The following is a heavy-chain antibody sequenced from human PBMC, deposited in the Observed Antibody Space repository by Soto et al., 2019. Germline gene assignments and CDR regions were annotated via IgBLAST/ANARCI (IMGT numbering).Heavy chain of an antibody. V-gene: IGHV1-2*02. J-gene: IGHJ4*02. D-gene: IGHD3-22*01. CDR2: INCRSGGT. CDR3: MRGASARDSSGYPYYFDP. Sequence: ASVKVSCKTSGYVFTGYYLHWVRQAPGPGLEWMGWINCRSGGTTYTQKFQGRVTLTMDTSTSTAYMELSSLISDDTALYYCMRGASARDSSGYPYYFDPWGQGTLVTVSS. CDR1: GYVFTGYY.